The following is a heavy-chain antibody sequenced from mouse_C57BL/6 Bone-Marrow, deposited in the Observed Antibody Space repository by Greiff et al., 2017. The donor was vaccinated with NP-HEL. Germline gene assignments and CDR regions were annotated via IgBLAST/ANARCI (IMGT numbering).Heavy chain of an antibody. J-gene: IGHJ3*01. CDR3: AREVRRGKAY. CDR2: INPYNGGT. V-gene: IGHV1-19*01. D-gene: IGHD2-14*01. CDR1: GYTFTDYY. Sequence: EVQLQQSGPVLVKPGASVKMSCKASGYTFTDYYMNWVKQSHGKSLEWIGVINPYNGGTSYNQKFKGKATLTVDKSSSTAYMELNSLTAEDSAVYYCAREVRRGKAYWGQGTLVTVSA.